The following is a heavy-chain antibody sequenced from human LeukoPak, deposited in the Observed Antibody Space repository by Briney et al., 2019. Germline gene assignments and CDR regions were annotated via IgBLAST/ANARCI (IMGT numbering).Heavy chain of an antibody. CDR1: GDSSRPYY. J-gene: IGHJ4*02. D-gene: IGHD2-15*01. CDR3: ARGCSSGTCPLDY. V-gene: IGHV4-59*01. Sequence: SETLCLTCTVSGDSSRPYYCSCSRHRPGGGPGWIGYIYYSRSTTYHPSLKSRVTISVDTSKNQFSLKLNSVTAAHTAVYYCARGCSSGTCPLDYWGQGTLVTVSS. CDR2: IYYSRST.